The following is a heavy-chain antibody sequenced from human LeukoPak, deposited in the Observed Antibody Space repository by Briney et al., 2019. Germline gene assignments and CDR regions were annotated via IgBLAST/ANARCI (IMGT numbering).Heavy chain of an antibody. Sequence: PSETLSLTCAVYGGSFSGYYWSWTRQPPGKGLEWIGEINHSGSTNYNPSLKSRVTISVDTSKNQFSLKLSSVTAADTAVYYCASICSGGSCYSAGSGYWGQGTLVTVSS. CDR1: GGSFSGYY. J-gene: IGHJ4*02. D-gene: IGHD2-15*01. CDR2: INHSGST. CDR3: ASICSGGSCYSAGSGY. V-gene: IGHV4-34*01.